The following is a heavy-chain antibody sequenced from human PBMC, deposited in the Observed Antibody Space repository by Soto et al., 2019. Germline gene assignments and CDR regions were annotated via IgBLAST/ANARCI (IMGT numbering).Heavy chain of an antibody. Sequence: QMQLVQSGAEVKKPGASVKVSCKASGYTLTSYDINWERQATGQGIEWMGWMNPNSGNTGYAQKFQGRVTMTRNTSISTAYMELSSLRSEDTAVYYCARGEGDYGDYALDYWGQGTLVTVSS. J-gene: IGHJ4*02. CDR3: ARGEGDYGDYALDY. V-gene: IGHV1-8*01. D-gene: IGHD4-17*01. CDR2: MNPNSGNT. CDR1: GYTLTSYD.